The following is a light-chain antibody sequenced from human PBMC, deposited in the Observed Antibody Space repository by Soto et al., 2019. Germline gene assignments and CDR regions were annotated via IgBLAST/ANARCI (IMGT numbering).Light chain of an antibody. CDR2: AAS. CDR1: QGIRNY. Sequence: AIQMTQSPSSLSASVGDRVTITCRASQGIRNYLGWYQQKPGKAPKLLIYAASTLQSGVPSRFSGSGSDTDFTLSINNLQPEDFATYCCLQDYNYPRTFGQGTKVDIK. V-gene: IGKV1-6*01. J-gene: IGKJ1*01. CDR3: LQDYNYPRT.